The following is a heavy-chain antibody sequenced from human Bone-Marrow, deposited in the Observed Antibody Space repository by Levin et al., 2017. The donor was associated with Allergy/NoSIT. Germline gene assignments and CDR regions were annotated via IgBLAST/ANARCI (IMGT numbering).Heavy chain of an antibody. CDR2: INSDGSST. D-gene: IGHD2-15*01. CDR1: GFTFSSYW. CDR3: ARAIVVVVAATHEYNWFDP. Sequence: GESLKISCAASGFTFSSYWMHWVRQAPGKGLVWVSRINSDGSSTSYADSVKGRFTISRDNAKNTLYLQMNSLRAEDTAVYYCARAIVVVVAATHEYNWFDPWGQGTLVTVSS. J-gene: IGHJ5*02. V-gene: IGHV3-74*01.